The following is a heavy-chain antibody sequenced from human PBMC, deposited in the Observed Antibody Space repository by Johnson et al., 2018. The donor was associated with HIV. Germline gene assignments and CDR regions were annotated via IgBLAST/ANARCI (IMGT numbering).Heavy chain of an antibody. V-gene: IGHV3-30-3*01. CDR1: GFTFSSYA. Sequence: QVQLVESGGGVVQPGRSLRLSCAASGFTFSSYAMHWVRQAPGKGLEWVAVISYDGSNKYYADSVKGRFTISRDNSKNTLYLQMNSLRDEDTAVYYCARALTTDAFDIWGQGTMVTVSS. CDR2: ISYDGSNK. CDR3: ARALTTDAFDI. D-gene: IGHD4-17*01. J-gene: IGHJ3*02.